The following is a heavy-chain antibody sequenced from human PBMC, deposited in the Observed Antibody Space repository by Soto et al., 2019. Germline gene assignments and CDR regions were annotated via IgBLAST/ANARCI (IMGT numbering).Heavy chain of an antibody. CDR3: ARTRSAWSDFHYYSLDV. D-gene: IGHD1-26*01. Sequence: PGGSLRLSCAASGFLLSSNGVHWVRQAPGKGLEWVAVVSYDGSKEYYADSVKGRFTISRDTSRNTLYLQMNSLRTEDTAVYYCARTRSAWSDFHYYSLDVWGQGTTVTVSS. CDR1: GFLLSSNG. J-gene: IGHJ6*02. CDR2: VSYDGSKE. V-gene: IGHV3-30*03.